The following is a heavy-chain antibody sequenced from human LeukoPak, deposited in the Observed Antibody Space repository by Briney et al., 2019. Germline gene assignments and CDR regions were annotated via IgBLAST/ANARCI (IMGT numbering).Heavy chain of an antibody. J-gene: IGHJ4*02. Sequence: GASVKVSCKASGGTFSSYAISWVRQAPGQGLEWMGRIIPILGIANYAQKFQGRVTMTRNTSISTAYMELSSLRSEDTAVYYCARAKSNYFDYWGQGTLVTVSS. CDR2: IIPILGIA. CDR1: GGTFSSYA. V-gene: IGHV1-69*04. CDR3: ARAKSNYFDY.